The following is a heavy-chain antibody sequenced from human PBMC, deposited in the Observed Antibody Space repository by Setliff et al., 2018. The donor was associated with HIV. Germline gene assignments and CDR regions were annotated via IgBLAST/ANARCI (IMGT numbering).Heavy chain of an antibody. Sequence: SETLSLTCIVSGASISYNTWSWIRQPPGKGLEWIGSIYLSGSTYYNPSLRSRVTISVDTSKKQFSLKLSSVTAADTAVYYCAKSASWDLRGWLHWGQGTRVTVYS. CDR2: IYLSGST. D-gene: IGHD6-19*01. CDR1: GASISYNT. J-gene: IGHJ4*02. V-gene: IGHV4-59*04. CDR3: AKSASWDLRGWLH.